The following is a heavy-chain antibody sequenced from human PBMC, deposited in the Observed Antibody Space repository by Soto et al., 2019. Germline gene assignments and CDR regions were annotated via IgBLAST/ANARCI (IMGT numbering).Heavy chain of an antibody. V-gene: IGHV3-33*01. CDR2: IWYDGSNK. J-gene: IGHJ4*02. CDR1: GFTFSSYG. CDR3: ARDRFYCGGDCYPDY. Sequence: QVQLVESGGGVVQPGRSLRLSCAASGFTFSSYGMHWVRQAPGKGLEWVAVIWYDGSNKYYADSVKGRFTISRDNSKNTLYLQMNSLRAEDTAVYYCARDRFYCGGDCYPDYWGQGTLVTVSS. D-gene: IGHD2-21*02.